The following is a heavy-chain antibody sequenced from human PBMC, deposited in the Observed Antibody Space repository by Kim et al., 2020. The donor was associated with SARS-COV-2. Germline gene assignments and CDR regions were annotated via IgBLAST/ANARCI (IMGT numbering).Heavy chain of an antibody. CDR3: ARDKDDDDSSGYQYYYYYYGMDV. D-gene: IGHD3-22*01. Sequence: GGSLRLSCAASGFTFSSYSMNWVRQAPGKGLEWVSSISSSSSYIYYADSVKGRFTISRDNAKNSLYLQMNSLRAEDTAVYYCARDKDDDDSSGYQYYYYYYGMDVWGQGTTVTVSS. CDR2: ISSSSSYI. V-gene: IGHV3-21*01. J-gene: IGHJ6*02. CDR1: GFTFSSYS.